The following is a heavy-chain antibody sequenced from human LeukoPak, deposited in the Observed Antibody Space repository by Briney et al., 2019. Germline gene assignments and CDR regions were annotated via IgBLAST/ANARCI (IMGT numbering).Heavy chain of an antibody. J-gene: IGHJ4*02. Sequence: PGGSLRLSCAASGFTFSSYAMSWVRQAPGKGLEWVSAISGSGGSTYYADSVKGRFTISRDNSKNTLYLQMNSLRAEDTAVYYCAKSPSAYCSGGSCYLDYWGRGTLVTVSS. CDR2: ISGSGGST. CDR3: AKSPSAYCSGGSCYLDY. V-gene: IGHV3-23*01. CDR1: GFTFSSYA. D-gene: IGHD2-15*01.